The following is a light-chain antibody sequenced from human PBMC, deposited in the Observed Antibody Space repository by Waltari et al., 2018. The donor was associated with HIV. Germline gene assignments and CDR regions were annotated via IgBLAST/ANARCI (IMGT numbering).Light chain of an antibody. CDR3: AAWDDILSGWV. Sequence: QSVLTQPPSASGAPGQRVTISCSGSSANIGNTVYWYQQLPGTAPKVLIDRDNQRPSGVPGRFSGSRSGTSASRDVSGLRSEDEANYICAAWDDILSGWVFGGGTKLTVL. J-gene: IGLJ3*02. CDR1: SANIGNT. V-gene: IGLV1-47*01. CDR2: RDN.